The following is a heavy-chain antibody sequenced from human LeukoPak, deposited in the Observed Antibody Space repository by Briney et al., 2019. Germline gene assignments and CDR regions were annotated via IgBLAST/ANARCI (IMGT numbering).Heavy chain of an antibody. CDR2: ISYDGSNK. D-gene: IGHD6-13*01. J-gene: IGHJ4*02. Sequence: GRSLRLSCAASGFTFSSYGMHWVRQAPGKGLEWVAVISYDGSNKYYVDSVKGRFTISRDNSKNTLYLQMNSLRAEDTAVYYCAKDSSSSWYEGFDYWGQGTLVTVSS. V-gene: IGHV3-30*18. CDR3: AKDSSSSWYEGFDY. CDR1: GFTFSSYG.